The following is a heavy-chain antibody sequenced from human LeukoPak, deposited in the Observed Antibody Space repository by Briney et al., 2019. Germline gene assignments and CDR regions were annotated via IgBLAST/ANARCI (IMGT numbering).Heavy chain of an antibody. CDR1: GYAFTSYD. Sequence: ASVTVSCKASGYAFTSYDINWMRQAPGQGLEWLGWMSPDSGHTGYARNFQGRITMTGDTSISTAYMELSSLGSEDTAVYYCARTSRGVGFLVDPWGQGTLVTVSS. CDR2: MSPDSGHT. J-gene: IGHJ5*02. CDR3: ARTSRGVGFLVDP. D-gene: IGHD3-10*01. V-gene: IGHV1-8*01.